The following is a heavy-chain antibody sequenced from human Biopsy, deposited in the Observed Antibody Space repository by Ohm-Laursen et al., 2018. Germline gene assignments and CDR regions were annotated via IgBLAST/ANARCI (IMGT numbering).Heavy chain of an antibody. V-gene: IGHV1-69*13. D-gene: IGHD3-9*01. J-gene: IGHJ6*02. CDR2: IITFFRTV. CDR1: GGTFINSA. CDR3: APQTPRDPDILTGAYHYDMAV. Sequence: ASVKVSCKVSGGTFINSAISWARQAPGQGLEWMGGIITFFRTVNYAQNFQGRLTITADEFTDTAYMELRSLRSEDTAVYYCAPQTPRDPDILTGAYHYDMAVWGQGTTVTVSS.